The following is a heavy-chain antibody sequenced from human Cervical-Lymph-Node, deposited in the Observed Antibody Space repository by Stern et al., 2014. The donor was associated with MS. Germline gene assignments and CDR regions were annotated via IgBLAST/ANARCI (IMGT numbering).Heavy chain of an antibody. CDR3: ARDTSWVQLWSYFDY. CDR2: IWYDGTKK. Sequence: VQLVESGGGVVQPGRSLRLSCAASGFTFHDYGMHWVRQAPGKGLEWVAIIWYDGTKKYYADSVKGRFTISRDNSKNMLYLQMNSLTAEDTAVYYCARDTSWVQLWSYFDYWGQGILVTVSS. J-gene: IGHJ4*02. CDR1: GFTFHDYG. V-gene: IGHV3-33*01. D-gene: IGHD1-1*01.